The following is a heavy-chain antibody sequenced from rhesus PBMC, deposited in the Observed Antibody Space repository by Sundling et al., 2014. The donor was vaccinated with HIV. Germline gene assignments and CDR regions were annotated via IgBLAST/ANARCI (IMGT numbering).Heavy chain of an antibody. J-gene: IGHJ4*01. D-gene: IGHD1-1*01. CDR1: GDSISSSNW. Sequence: QVQLQESGPGLVKPSETLSLTCAVSGDSISSSNWWSWIRQSPRKGLEWIGGIYGSGGSTEHNPSLKSRVTIAKDTSKNLFSLKVSSVTAADTAVYYCATMGGWNYPPAYWGQGVLVTVSS. V-gene: IGHV4-93*01. CDR2: IYGSGGST. CDR3: ATMGGWNYPPAY.